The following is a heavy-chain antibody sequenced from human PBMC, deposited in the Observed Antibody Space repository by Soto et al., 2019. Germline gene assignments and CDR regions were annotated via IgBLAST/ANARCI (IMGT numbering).Heavy chain of an antibody. Sequence: EVQLVESGGGLVKPGESLRLSCAASGFTFSSYSMNWVRQAPGKGLEWVSSISSSGTYIYYADSVKARFTISRDNAKNSLSLQMDSLRAEDTAVYYCARKHNGANYNSDDAFDIWGQGTMVTVSS. D-gene: IGHD1-7*01. J-gene: IGHJ3*02. V-gene: IGHV3-21*01. CDR1: GFTFSSYS. CDR3: ARKHNGANYNSDDAFDI. CDR2: ISSSGTYI.